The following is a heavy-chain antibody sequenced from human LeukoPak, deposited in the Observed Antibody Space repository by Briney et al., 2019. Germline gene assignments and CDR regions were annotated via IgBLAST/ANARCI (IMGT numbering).Heavy chain of an antibody. D-gene: IGHD3-9*01. Sequence: PGGSLSLSCAASGFTFSSFGMSWVRQAPGKGLEWVSAISGSGGSTYYADSVRGRFTISRDNSKNTLYLQMNSLRAEDTAVYYCAKGVLRYFYYWGQGTLVTVSS. CDR1: GFTFSSFG. J-gene: IGHJ4*02. CDR2: ISGSGGST. CDR3: AKGVLRYFYY. V-gene: IGHV3-23*01.